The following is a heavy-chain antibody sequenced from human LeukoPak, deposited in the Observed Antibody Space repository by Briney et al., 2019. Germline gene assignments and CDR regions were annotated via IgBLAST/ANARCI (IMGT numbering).Heavy chain of an antibody. CDR3: ARGRYDWNDVGYFDY. CDR2: IFGNGRTT. J-gene: IGHJ4*02. V-gene: IGHV3-23*01. D-gene: IGHD1-1*01. CDR1: GFTFSTLA. Sequence: GGSLRLSCAASGFTFSTLAMSWVRQAPGKGLEWVSAIFGNGRTTYYADSVKGRFTISRDNSKNTLYLQMNSLRAEDTAVYYCARGRYDWNDVGYFDYWGQGTLVSVSS.